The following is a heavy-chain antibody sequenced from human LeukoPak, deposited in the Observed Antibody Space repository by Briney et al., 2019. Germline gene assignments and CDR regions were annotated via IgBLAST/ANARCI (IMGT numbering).Heavy chain of an antibody. CDR3: ARGRESTPDY. CDR2: ISSSSSYI. Sequence: GGSLRLSCAASGFTFSSYSMNWVRQAPGKGLKWVSSISSSSSYIYYADSVKGRFTISRDNAKNSLYLQMNSLRAEDTAVYYCARGRESTPDYWGQGTLVTVSS. V-gene: IGHV3-21*01. J-gene: IGHJ4*02. CDR1: GFTFSSYS.